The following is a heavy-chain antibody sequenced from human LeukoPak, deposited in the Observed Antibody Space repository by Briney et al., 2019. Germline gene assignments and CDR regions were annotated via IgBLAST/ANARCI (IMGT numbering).Heavy chain of an antibody. CDR3: ARGAWPPFDY. Sequence: GGSLIPSCAASGFTFSDYWMNWVRQAPGKGLEWVANIDQDGGEKYDLDSVKGRFTISRDNAKSSLYLQIDSLRAEDTAVYYCARGAWPPFDYCGQGSLLTVSS. CDR2: IDQDGGEK. J-gene: IGHJ4*02. V-gene: IGHV3-7*01. CDR1: GFTFSDYW.